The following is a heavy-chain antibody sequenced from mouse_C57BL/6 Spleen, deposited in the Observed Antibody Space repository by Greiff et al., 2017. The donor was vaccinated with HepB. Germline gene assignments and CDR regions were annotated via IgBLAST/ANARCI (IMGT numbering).Heavy chain of an antibody. J-gene: IGHJ4*01. CDR3: ARDWDGIYAMDY. D-gene: IGHD4-1*01. CDR2: ISYDGSN. V-gene: IGHV3-6*01. Sequence: EVQLQESGPGLVKPSQSLSLTCSVTGYSITSGYYWNWIRQFPENKLEWMGYISYDGSNNYNPSLKNRISITRDTSKNQFFLKLNSVTTEDTATYYCARDWDGIYAMDYWGQGTSVTVSS. CDR1: GYSITSGYY.